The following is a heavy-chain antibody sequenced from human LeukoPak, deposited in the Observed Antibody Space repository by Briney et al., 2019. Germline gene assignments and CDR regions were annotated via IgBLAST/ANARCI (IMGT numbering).Heavy chain of an antibody. CDR3: ARGRSGWFGDASCWFDP. CDR2: IYYTGST. Sequence: SETLSLTCTVSGGSISSNNYYWGWIRQPPGKGLEWIGSIYYTGSTNYNPSLKSRVTISVDTSKNQFSLKLNSVTAADTAVYYCARGRSGWFGDASCWFDPWGQGTLVTVSS. J-gene: IGHJ5*02. D-gene: IGHD3-10*01. CDR1: GGSISSNNYY. V-gene: IGHV4-39*07.